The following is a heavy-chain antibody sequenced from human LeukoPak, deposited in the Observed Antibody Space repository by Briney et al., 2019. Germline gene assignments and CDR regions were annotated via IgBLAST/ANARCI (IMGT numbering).Heavy chain of an antibody. Sequence: PGGSLRLSCAASGFTFSNYAMNWVRQAPGKGLECVSVISGSGGSTYYSDSVKGRFTISRDNSRNTLHLQMNSVRAEDTAVYYCAKDHGNYVRDVAVAAPFDYWGQGTRLTVSS. CDR2: ISGSGGST. CDR3: AKDHGNYVRDVAVAAPFDY. D-gene: IGHD6-19*01. V-gene: IGHV3-23*01. CDR1: GFTFSNYA. J-gene: IGHJ4*02.